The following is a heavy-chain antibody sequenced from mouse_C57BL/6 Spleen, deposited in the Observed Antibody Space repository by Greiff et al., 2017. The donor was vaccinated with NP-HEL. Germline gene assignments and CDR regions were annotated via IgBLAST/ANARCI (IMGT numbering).Heavy chain of an antibody. CDR2: IYWDDDK. CDR3: ARIPDRYYYAMDY. Sequence: QVTLNVCGPGILQSSQTLSLTCSFSGFSLSTSGMGVSWIRQPSGKGLEWLAHIYWDDDKRYNPSLKSRLTLSKDTSRNQVFLKITSVDTADTATYYCARIPDRYYYAMDYWGQGTSVTVSS. V-gene: IGHV8-12*01. J-gene: IGHJ4*01. CDR1: GFSLSTSGMG.